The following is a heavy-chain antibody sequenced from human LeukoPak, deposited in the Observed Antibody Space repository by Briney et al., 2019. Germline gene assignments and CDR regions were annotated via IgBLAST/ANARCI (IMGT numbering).Heavy chain of an antibody. D-gene: IGHD5-18*01. CDR3: ARGYSYGLIYYFDY. Sequence: SQTLSLTCTVSGGSISSGGYYWSWISQHPGKGLEWIGYIYYSGSTYYNPSLKSRVTISVDTSKNQFSLKLSSVTAADTAVYYCARGYSYGLIYYFDYWGQGTLVTVSS. J-gene: IGHJ4*02. CDR1: GGSISSGGYY. V-gene: IGHV4-31*03. CDR2: IYYSGST.